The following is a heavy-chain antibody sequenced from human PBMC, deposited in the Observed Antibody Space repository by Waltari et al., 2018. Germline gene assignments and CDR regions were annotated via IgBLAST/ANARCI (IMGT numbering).Heavy chain of an antibody. D-gene: IGHD3-10*01. V-gene: IGHV2-5*01. CDR3: AHRRRGSNTYYVDY. CDR1: GFSLSTSGVC. CDR2: IYLNDDK. J-gene: IGHJ4*02. Sequence: QITLKESGPTLVKPTQTLTLTCTFSGFSLSTSGVCVGWIRPSPRKAREWLELIYLNDDKRSSPSLKSRLTITKDPSKSQVVLTMTNMDPVDTATYSCAHRRRGSNTYYVDYWGQGTLVTVSS.